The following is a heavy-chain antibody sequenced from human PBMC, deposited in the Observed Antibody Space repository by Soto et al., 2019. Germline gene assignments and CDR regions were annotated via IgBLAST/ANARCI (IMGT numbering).Heavy chain of an antibody. J-gene: IGHJ4*02. V-gene: IGHV3-23*01. D-gene: IGHD5-18*01. CDR3: AKEGIQLRSPFDY. CDR2: ISGSGGST. CDR1: VFTLSSYA. Sequence: PGGSLRLSCAASVFTLSSYAMSWVRQAPGKGLEWVSAISGSGGSTYYADYVKGRFTISRDNSKNTLYLQMNSLRAEDTAVYYCAKEGIQLRSPFDYWGQGTLVRVPS.